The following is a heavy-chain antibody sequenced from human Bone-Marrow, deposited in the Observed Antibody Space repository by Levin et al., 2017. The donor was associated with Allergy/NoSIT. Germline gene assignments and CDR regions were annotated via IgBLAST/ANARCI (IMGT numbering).Heavy chain of an antibody. CDR3: ARDLSYSSSTPLEAGKF. CDR2: VSSSGDYT. Sequence: GESLKISCAVSGFSFSRYSMNWVRQAPGKGLEWVASVSSSGDYTYYADSLKGRFTISRDNTKNSLFLQMNSLRVEDTAVYYCARDLSYSSSTPLEAGKFWGQGTLVTVSS. V-gene: IGHV3-21*01. D-gene: IGHD6-19*01. J-gene: IGHJ4*02. CDR1: GFSFSRYS.